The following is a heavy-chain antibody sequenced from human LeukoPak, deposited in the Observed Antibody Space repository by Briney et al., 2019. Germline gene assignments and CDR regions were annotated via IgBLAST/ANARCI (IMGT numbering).Heavy chain of an antibody. CDR3: VGEVGSRQMNS. CDR1: GFTFSSHA. CDR2: ISYDGSFQ. D-gene: IGHD1-26*01. Sequence: GGSLRLSCAASGFTFSSHAMHWVRQAPGKGLECVAYISYDGSFQYHADSVKGRFTISRDNSKDILYPQMNSLRVDDSATYYCVGEVGSRQMNSWGQGTLVTVSS. V-gene: IGHV3-30-3*01. J-gene: IGHJ5*02.